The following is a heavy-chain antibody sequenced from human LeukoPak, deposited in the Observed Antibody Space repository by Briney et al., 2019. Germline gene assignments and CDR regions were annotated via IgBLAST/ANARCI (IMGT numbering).Heavy chain of an antibody. CDR3: AKDLVGYCCSTSCYNWFDP. V-gene: IGHV3-7*01. J-gene: IGHJ5*02. CDR2: INQGGSDK. Sequence: GSLRLSCAASGFTFSSYWMSWVRQAPGKGPEWVANINQGGSDKYYVDSVKGRFTVSRDNAKNSLYLQMNSLRAEDTAVYYCAKDLVGYCCSTSCYNWFDPWGQGTLVTVSS. D-gene: IGHD2-2*01. CDR1: GFTFSSYW.